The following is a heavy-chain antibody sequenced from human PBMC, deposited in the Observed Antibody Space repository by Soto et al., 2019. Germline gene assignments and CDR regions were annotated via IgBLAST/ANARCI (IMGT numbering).Heavy chain of an antibody. CDR1: GGSISSGDYY. CDR3: ARRVQLERRGYYYYYGMDV. Sequence: QVQLQESDPGLVKPSQTLSLTCTVSGGSISSGDYYWSWIRQPPGKGLEWIGYIYYSGSTYYNPSLKSRVTISVDTSKNQFSLKLSSVTAADTAVYYCARRVQLERRGYYYYYGMDVWGQGTTVTVSS. J-gene: IGHJ6*02. D-gene: IGHD1-1*01. V-gene: IGHV4-30-4*01. CDR2: IYYSGST.